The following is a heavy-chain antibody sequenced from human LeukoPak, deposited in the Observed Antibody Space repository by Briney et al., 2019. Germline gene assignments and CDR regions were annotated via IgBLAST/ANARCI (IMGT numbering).Heavy chain of an antibody. D-gene: IGHD6-13*01. V-gene: IGHV4-59*01. Sequence: PSETLSLTCTVSGGSTSSYYWSWIRQPPGKGLEWIGYIYYSGSTNYNPSLKSRVTISVDTSKNQFSLKLSSVTAADTAVYYCARAYSSSNGGYYYYYYYMDVWGKGTTVTVSS. CDR2: IYYSGST. J-gene: IGHJ6*03. CDR1: GGSTSSYY. CDR3: ARAYSSSNGGYYYYYYYMDV.